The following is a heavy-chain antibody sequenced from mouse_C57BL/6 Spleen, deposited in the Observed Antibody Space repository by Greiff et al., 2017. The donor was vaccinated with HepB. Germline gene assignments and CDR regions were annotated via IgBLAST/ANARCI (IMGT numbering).Heavy chain of an antibody. V-gene: IGHV5-9*01. Sequence: EVKLVESGGGLVKPGGSLKLSCAASGFTFSSYTMSWVRQTPEKRLEWVATISGGGGNTYYPDSVKGRFTISRDNAKNTLYLQMSSLRSEDTALYYCARGDYYYGSLDYWGQGTTLTVSS. J-gene: IGHJ2*01. D-gene: IGHD1-1*01. CDR2: ISGGGGNT. CDR3: ARGDYYYGSLDY. CDR1: GFTFSSYT.